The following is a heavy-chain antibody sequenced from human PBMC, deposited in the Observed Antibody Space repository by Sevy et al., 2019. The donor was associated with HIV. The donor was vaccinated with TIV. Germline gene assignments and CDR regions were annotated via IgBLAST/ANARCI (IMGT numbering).Heavy chain of an antibody. D-gene: IGHD2-2*02. CDR3: ARLRWDLVVVPGATPGCYFDS. CDR1: GDSINTYY. Sequence: SETLSHTCTVSGDSINTYYWSWIRQPPGKGLEWIGYVSHSGNTNYNPSLKSRVSMSVDTSTNQFSLKVKSVTAADTAVYYCARLRWDLVVVPGATPGCYFDSWGQGTLVTVSS. CDR2: VSHSGNT. J-gene: IGHJ4*02. V-gene: IGHV4-59*08.